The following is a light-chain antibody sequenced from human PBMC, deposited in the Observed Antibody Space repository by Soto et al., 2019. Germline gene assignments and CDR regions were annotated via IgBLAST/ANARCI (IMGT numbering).Light chain of an antibody. CDR2: DIN. CDR3: GTWDSRLSAVV. Sequence: QSVLTQPPSVSADPGQKVTISCSGSSSNIGNNYVSWYQQLPGTAPKLLIYDINKRPSGIPDRFSGSRSGTSATLGITGLQTGDEADYYCGTWDSRLSAVVFGGGTKLTVL. V-gene: IGLV1-51*01. J-gene: IGLJ2*01. CDR1: SSNIGNNY.